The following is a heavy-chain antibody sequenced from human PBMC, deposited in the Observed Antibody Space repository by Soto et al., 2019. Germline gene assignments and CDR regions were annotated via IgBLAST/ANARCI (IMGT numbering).Heavy chain of an antibody. CDR1: GYPFTGYY. CDR3: ARGFRAPYSSSWYSSGMDV. CDR2: INPNSGGT. J-gene: IGHJ6*02. Sequence: ASVKVSCKASGYPFTGYYMHWVRQAPGQGLEWMGWINPNSGGTNYAQKFQGWVTMTRDTSISTAYMELSRLRSDDTAVYYCARGFRAPYSSSWYSSGMDVWGQGTTVTVSS. V-gene: IGHV1-2*04. D-gene: IGHD6-13*01.